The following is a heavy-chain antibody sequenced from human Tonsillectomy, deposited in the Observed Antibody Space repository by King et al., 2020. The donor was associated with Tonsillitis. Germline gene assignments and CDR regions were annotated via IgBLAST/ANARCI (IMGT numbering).Heavy chain of an antibody. J-gene: IGHJ3*02. CDR2: IKEYGSEK. V-gene: IGHV3-7*03. Sequence: VQLVESGGGLVLPGGSLRLSCVASGFTFSTYWMSWVRKAPGQGLEWVANIKEYGSEKYYVDSVKGRFTISRDNAKNSLYLQMNNLRAEDTAVYYCASYYYGSGSEDAFDIWGQGTMVTVSS. CDR3: ASYYYGSGSEDAFDI. CDR1: GFTFSTYW. D-gene: IGHD3-22*01.